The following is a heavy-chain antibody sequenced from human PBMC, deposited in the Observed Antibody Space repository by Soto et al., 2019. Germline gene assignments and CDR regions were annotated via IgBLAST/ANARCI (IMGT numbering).Heavy chain of an antibody. CDR3: AKDARPDGFWDFDY. V-gene: IGHV3-23*01. D-gene: IGHD5-12*01. Sequence: EVQLLESGGGLVQPGGSLRLSCAASGFTFSTSTMNWVRPAPGKGLEWVSGIYGDGSGTHSADSVKGRLTIYRDNSKNTLYLQMNSLRAEDTAVYYCAKDARPDGFWDFDYWGQGTLVTVSS. CDR2: IYGDGSGT. CDR1: GFTFSTST. J-gene: IGHJ4*02.